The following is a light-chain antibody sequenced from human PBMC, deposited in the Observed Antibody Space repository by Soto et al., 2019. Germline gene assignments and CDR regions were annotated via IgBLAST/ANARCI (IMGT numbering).Light chain of an antibody. Sequence: IVLTQYPGTLSLSPGERATLSCRASQSVGSNYLAWFQQKPGQAPRILIFAASSRATGIPGRFSGSGSGSDSALTISRREPEDFAVYYCHQYGTSPWTFGEGTKVEIK. CDR2: AAS. CDR3: HQYGTSPWT. CDR1: QSVGSNY. J-gene: IGKJ1*01. V-gene: IGKV3-20*01.